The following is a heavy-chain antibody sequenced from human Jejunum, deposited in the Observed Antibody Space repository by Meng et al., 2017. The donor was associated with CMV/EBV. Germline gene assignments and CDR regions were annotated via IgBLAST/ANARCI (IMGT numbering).Heavy chain of an antibody. CDR1: GFTFSTYW. D-gene: IGHD5-18*01. Sequence: GFTFSTYWMHWVRQAPGNGPVWVSRIKTDGTRTSYADSVRGRFTTSRDNAKNTLYLEMNSLRVEDTAVYYCVRDADTAMVTNNWFDPWGQGTLVTVSS. CDR3: VRDADTAMVTNNWFDP. J-gene: IGHJ5*02. V-gene: IGHV3-74*01. CDR2: IKTDGTRT.